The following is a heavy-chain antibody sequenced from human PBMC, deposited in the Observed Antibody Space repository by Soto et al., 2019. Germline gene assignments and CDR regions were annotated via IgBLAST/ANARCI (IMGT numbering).Heavy chain of an antibody. CDR1: GFTFSSYG. D-gene: IGHD2-15*01. V-gene: IGHV3-30*18. J-gene: IGHJ6*02. CDR2: ISYDGSNK. Sequence: TGGSLRLSCAASGFTFSSYGMHWVRQAPGKGLEWVAVISYDGSNKYYADSVKGRFTISRDNSKNTLYLQMNSLRAEDTAVYYCAKSLVVVAATEGYYYGMDVWGQGTTVTVSS. CDR3: AKSLVVVAATEGYYYGMDV.